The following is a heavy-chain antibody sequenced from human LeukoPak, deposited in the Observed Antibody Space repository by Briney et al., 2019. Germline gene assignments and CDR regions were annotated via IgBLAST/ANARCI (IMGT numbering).Heavy chain of an antibody. CDR1: GGSISSYY. Sequence: SETLSLTCTVSGGSISSYYWSWIRQPPGKGLEWIGYIYYSGSTNYNPSLKSRVTISVDTSKNQFSLKLSSVTAADTAVYYCARGVRVRFGEYYIDYWGQGTLVTVSS. CDR2: IYYSGST. CDR3: ARGVRVRFGEYYIDY. J-gene: IGHJ4*02. V-gene: IGHV4-59*01. D-gene: IGHD3-10*01.